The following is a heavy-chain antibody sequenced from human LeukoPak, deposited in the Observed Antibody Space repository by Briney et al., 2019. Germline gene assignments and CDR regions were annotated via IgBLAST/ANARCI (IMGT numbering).Heavy chain of an antibody. J-gene: IGHJ3*02. CDR1: GGSISGSSYY. CDR2: IYYSGST. Sequence: PSETLSLTCTVSGGSISGSSYYWGWIRQPPGKGLEWIGNIYYSGSTYYKPSLKSRVTLSVDTSKNQFSVRLSSVTAEDTAVYYCARLVSRPDAFDIWGQGTMVTVSS. V-gene: IGHV4-39*01. D-gene: IGHD2-21*01. CDR3: ARLVSRPDAFDI.